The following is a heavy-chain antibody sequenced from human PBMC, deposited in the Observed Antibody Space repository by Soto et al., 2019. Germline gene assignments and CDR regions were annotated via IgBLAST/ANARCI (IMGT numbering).Heavy chain of an antibody. J-gene: IGHJ5*02. CDR1: GDTFSNYG. Sequence: GASVQVSCKASGDTFSNYGITWVRQAPRQALEYTGGITAIFGAAIYAPKFQGRVTISADESTSTDYMELNSLRSEDSAVYYCARSEAVRSEAGTTVVGPNNWLDPWGQGTLVTVSS. CDR3: ARSEAVRSEAGTTVVGPNNWLDP. V-gene: IGHV1-69*13. D-gene: IGHD1-7*01. CDR2: ITAIFGAA.